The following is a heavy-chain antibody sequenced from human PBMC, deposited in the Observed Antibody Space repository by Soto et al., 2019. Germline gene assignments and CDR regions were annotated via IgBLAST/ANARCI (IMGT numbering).Heavy chain of an antibody. CDR3: AEGRANTVFGVDNLCDY. J-gene: IGHJ4*02. CDR2: INGYDGNT. D-gene: IGHD3-3*01. CDR1: RFTFGSYA. Sequence: GGSLRLSCAASRFTFGSYAMCWVRQAPGKGLEWVSLINGYDGNTNYADSVKGRFTISRDNSKNMLYLQMNSLRAEDTAVYYCAEGRANTVFGVDNLCDYWGQGALVTVYS. V-gene: IGHV3-23*01.